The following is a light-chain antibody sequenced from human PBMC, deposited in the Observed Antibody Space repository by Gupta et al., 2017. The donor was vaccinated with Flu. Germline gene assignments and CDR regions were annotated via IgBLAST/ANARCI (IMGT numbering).Light chain of an antibody. CDR1: SGSIVSSY. Sequence: FMLSQPHSLSESPVKTVTISCTRSSGSIVSSYVQWYQQRPGSSPTTVIGEDNQRPSGVPERFSGSIDSSSNSASTTISGLKTEDEADYYCQYFDYNNNGVFGGGTRLTVL. V-gene: IGLV6-57*01. CDR2: EDN. J-gene: IGLJ3*02. CDR3: QYFDYNNNGV.